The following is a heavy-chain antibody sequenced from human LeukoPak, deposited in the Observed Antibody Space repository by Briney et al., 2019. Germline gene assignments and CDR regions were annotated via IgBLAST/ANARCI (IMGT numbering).Heavy chain of an antibody. Sequence: SETLSLTCTVSGGSISSYYWSWIRQPAGKGLEWIGRIYISGSTNYNPSLKSRVTMSVDTSKNQFSLKLSSVTAADTAVYYCARGPLGDYNILTGYSIVDIWGQGTMVTVSS. CDR1: GGSISSYY. J-gene: IGHJ3*02. D-gene: IGHD3-9*01. CDR3: ARGPLGDYNILTGYSIVDI. V-gene: IGHV4-4*07. CDR2: IYISGST.